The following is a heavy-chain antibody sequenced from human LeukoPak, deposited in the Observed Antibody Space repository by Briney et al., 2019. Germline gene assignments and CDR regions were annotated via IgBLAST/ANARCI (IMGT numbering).Heavy chain of an antibody. V-gene: IGHV3-53*01. CDR3: ASGFWSGFQFDY. D-gene: IGHD3-3*01. Sequence: GGSLRLSCAASGFTFSSNYMSWVRQAPGKGLEWVSVIYSGGSTYYADSVKGRFTISRDNSKNTLYLQMNSLRAEDTAVYYCASGFWSGFQFDYWGQGTLVTVSS. CDR1: GFTFSSNY. CDR2: IYSGGST. J-gene: IGHJ4*02.